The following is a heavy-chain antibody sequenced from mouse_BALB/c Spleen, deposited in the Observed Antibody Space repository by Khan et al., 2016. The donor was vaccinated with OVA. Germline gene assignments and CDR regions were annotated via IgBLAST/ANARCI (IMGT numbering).Heavy chain of an antibody. CDR1: GFTFSSYT. CDR2: ISNGGGHT. V-gene: IGHV5-12-2*01. J-gene: IGHJ4*01. CDR3: ARPKVDYYDYAMDY. Sequence: EVELVESGGGLVQPGGSLKLSCAASGFTFSSYTMSWVRQTPEKRLEWVAYISNGGGHTYYADTIKGRFTITRDNAKHTLYLQLISLKSEDTAMYYCARPKVDYYDYAMDYWGQGTSVTVSS. D-gene: IGHD2-1*01.